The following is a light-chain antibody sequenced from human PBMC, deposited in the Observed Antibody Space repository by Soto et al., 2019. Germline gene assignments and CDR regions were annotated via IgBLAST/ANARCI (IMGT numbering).Light chain of an antibody. CDR3: QQYGSSGT. CDR1: QSVGSN. V-gene: IGKV3-20*01. CDR2: GAS. Sequence: EIVMTQSPATLSVSPWERATLSCRASQSVGSNLAWYQQKPGQAPRLLIHGASSRATGIPDRFSGSGSGTDFTLTISRLEPEDFAVYYCQQYGSSGTFGQGTKVDIK. J-gene: IGKJ1*01.